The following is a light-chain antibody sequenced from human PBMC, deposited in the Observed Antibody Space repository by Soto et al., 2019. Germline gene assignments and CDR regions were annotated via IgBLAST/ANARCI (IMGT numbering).Light chain of an antibody. CDR3: QQRSNWPFLT. CDR1: QSVSTN. CDR2: DTS. V-gene: IGKV3-11*01. J-gene: IGKJ4*01. Sequence: EIVLTQSPGTLSLSPGEIATLSFSASQSVSTNLAWYQQKPGQAPRLLIYDTSNRATGIPARFSGSGSGTDFTLTISSLEPEDFAVYYCQQRSNWPFLTFGGGTKVDIK.